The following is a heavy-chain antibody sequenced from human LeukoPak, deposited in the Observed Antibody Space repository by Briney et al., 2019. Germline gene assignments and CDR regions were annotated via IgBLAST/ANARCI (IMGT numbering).Heavy chain of an antibody. CDR2: IRYDGSNK. D-gene: IGHD3-10*01. CDR1: GFTFSSYG. CDR3: AKDRGSGSLGPYYFDY. Sequence: GGSLRLSCAASGFTFSSYGVHWVRQAPGKGLEWVAFIRYDGSNKYYADSVKGRFTISRDNSKNTLYLQMNSLRAEDTAVYYCAKDRGSGSLGPYYFDYWGQGTLVTVSS. J-gene: IGHJ4*02. V-gene: IGHV3-30*02.